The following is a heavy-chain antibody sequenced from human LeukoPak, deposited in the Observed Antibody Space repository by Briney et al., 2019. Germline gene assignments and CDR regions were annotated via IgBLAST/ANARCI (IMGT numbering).Heavy chain of an antibody. J-gene: IGHJ4*02. Sequence: ASVKVSCKASGYTFTGYYMHWVRQAPGQGLEWMGRINPNSGGTNYAQEFQGRVTMTRDTSISTAYMELSRLRSDDTAVYYCARQYCTNGVCYTPGFDYWGQGTLVTVSS. CDR2: INPNSGGT. D-gene: IGHD2-8*01. V-gene: IGHV1-2*06. CDR1: GYTFTGYY. CDR3: ARQYCTNGVCYTPGFDY.